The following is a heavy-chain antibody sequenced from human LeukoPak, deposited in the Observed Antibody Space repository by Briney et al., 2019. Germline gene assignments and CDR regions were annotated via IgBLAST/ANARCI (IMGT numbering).Heavy chain of an antibody. CDR1: GGSIISYY. V-gene: IGHV4-59*01. J-gene: IGHJ5*02. Sequence: PSETLSLTCTISGGSIISYYWTWIRQPPEKGLEWIGCISYSGYTDYNPSLKSRVTISVDTSKNQFSLKLSSVTAADTAIYYCARVPYGSGENWFDLWGQGTLVTVSS. CDR2: ISYSGYT. D-gene: IGHD3-10*01. CDR3: ARVPYGSGENWFDL.